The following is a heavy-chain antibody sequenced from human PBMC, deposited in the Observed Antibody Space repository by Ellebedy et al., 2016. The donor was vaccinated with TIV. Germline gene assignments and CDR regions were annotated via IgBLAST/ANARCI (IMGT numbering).Heavy chain of an antibody. CDR1: GFTFSSYA. CDR3: AKALTGELSVFFDY. Sequence: GGSLRLSXAASGFTFSSYAMSWVRQAPGKGLEWVSAISGSGGSTYYADSVKGRFTISRDNSKNTLYLQMNSLRAEDTAVYYCAKALTGELSVFFDYWGQGTLVTVSS. V-gene: IGHV3-23*01. CDR2: ISGSGGST. J-gene: IGHJ4*02. D-gene: IGHD3-10*01.